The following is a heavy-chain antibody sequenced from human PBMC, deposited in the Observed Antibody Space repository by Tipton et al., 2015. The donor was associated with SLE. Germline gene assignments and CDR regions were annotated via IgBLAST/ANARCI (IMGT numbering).Heavy chain of an antibody. J-gene: IGHJ4*02. Sequence: SLRLSCAASGFTFSRYWMYWVRQAPGKGLVWVSRINSDGSFTSYTDPVRGRFTISRDNAKNTLYLQMNSLRAEDTAVYYCARGITMVQGALIWGQGTLVTVSS. D-gene: IGHD3-10*01. CDR3: ARGITMVQGALI. V-gene: IGHV3-74*01. CDR2: INSDGSFT. CDR1: GFTFSRYW.